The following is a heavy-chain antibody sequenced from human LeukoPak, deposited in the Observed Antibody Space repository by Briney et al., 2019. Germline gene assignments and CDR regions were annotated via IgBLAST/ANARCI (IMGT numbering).Heavy chain of an antibody. CDR2: IYTSGST. CDR3: ARELRYFDWPSENYYYMDV. CDR1: GGSISSYY. V-gene: IGHV4-4*07. J-gene: IGHJ6*03. D-gene: IGHD3-9*01. Sequence: SETLSLTCTVSGGSISSYYWSWIRQPAGKGLEWIGRIYTSGSTNYHPSLKSRVTMSIDTSKNQFSLKLSSVTAADTAVYYCARELRYFDWPSENYYYMDVWGKGTTVTVSS.